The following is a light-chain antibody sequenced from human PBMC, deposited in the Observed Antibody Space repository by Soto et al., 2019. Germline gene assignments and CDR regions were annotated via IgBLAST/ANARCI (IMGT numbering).Light chain of an antibody. CDR1: QSISSL. V-gene: IGKV1-39*01. Sequence: DIQMTQSPSSLSASIGDRVTITCRASQSISSLLNWYQHKPGKAPKLLIYAVSNLQSGVPSRFSGSRSGPDFTLTISSLQPEDFATYYCQQSYSSPPTFGQGTKVDIK. J-gene: IGKJ1*01. CDR2: AVS. CDR3: QQSYSSPPT.